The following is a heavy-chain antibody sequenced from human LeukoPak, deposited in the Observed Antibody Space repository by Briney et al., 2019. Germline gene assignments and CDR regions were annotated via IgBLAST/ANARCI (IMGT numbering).Heavy chain of an antibody. CDR2: ISYDGSNK. Sequence: PGGSLRLSCAASGFTFSSYAMHWVRQAPGKGLEWVAVISYDGSNKYYADSVKGRFTISRDNSKNTLYLQMNSLRAEDTAVYYCARDYSGYSYGYAYYGMDVWGQGTTVTVSS. J-gene: IGHJ6*02. CDR1: GFTFSSYA. D-gene: IGHD5-18*01. CDR3: ARDYSGYSYGYAYYGMDV. V-gene: IGHV3-30-3*01.